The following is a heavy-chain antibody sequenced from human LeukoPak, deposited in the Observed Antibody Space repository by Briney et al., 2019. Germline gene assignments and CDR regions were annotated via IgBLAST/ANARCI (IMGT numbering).Heavy chain of an antibody. D-gene: IGHD6-19*01. J-gene: IGHJ3*02. Sequence: GGSLRLSCAASGFTFSSYGMHWVRQAPGKGLEWAALISYDGSNKYYADSVKGRFTISRDNSKNTLYLQMNSLRAEDTAVYYCAKDRRAGDDAFDIWGQGTMVAVSS. V-gene: IGHV3-30*18. CDR1: GFTFSSYG. CDR2: ISYDGSNK. CDR3: AKDRRAGDDAFDI.